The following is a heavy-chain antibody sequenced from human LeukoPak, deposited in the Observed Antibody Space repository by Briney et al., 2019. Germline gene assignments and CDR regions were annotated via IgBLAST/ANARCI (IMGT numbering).Heavy chain of an antibody. CDR3: AREDGSGSYYTEYYFDY. J-gene: IGHJ4*02. V-gene: IGHV3-74*01. CDR1: GFTFSSCW. D-gene: IGHD3-10*01. Sequence: GGSLRLSCAASGFTFSSCWMHWVRQAPGKGLVWVSRINSDGSSTSYADSVKGRFTISRDNAKNTLYLQMNSLGVEDTAVYYCAREDGSGSYYTEYYFDYWGQGTLVTVSS. CDR2: INSDGSST.